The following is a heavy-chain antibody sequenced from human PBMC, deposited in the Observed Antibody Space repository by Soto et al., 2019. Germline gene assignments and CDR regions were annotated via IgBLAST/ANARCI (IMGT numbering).Heavy chain of an antibody. Sequence: QITLKESGPTLVKPTETLTLTCTFSGFSLSARGEAVGWIRQPPGKALEWLAIIYWDDDKHYSPSLRTTFSIXXDXSXXQVVLTMTNMDPVDTATYFCAHRPFSSPWHDAYDVWGPGTMVTVSS. CDR3: AHRPFSSPWHDAYDV. D-gene: IGHD6-6*01. J-gene: IGHJ3*01. V-gene: IGHV2-5*02. CDR1: GFSLSARGEA. CDR2: IYWDDDK.